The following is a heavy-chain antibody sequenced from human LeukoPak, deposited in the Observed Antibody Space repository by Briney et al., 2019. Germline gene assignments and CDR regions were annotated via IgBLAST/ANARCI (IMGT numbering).Heavy chain of an antibody. CDR2: IYYSGST. CDR3: ATTPHRRGDCYSTPEAFDP. J-gene: IGHJ3*01. D-gene: IGHD2-21*01. Sequence: SETLSLTCTVSGDSISSSSYFWGWIRQPPGKWLEWIGSIYYSGSTYYNPSLKSRVTISVDTSKNQFSLKLSSVTAADTAWSHGATTPHRRGDCYSTPEAFDPRAQGTMATGSS. V-gene: IGHV4-39*01. CDR1: GDSISSSSYF.